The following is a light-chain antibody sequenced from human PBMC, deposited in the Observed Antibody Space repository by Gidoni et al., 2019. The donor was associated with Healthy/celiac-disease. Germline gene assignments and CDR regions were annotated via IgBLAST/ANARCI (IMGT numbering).Light chain of an antibody. J-gene: IGKJ1*01. Sequence: IRIPQSPPSLSASVGDRVTITCRASQSISSYLNWYQQKPGKAPKLLIYAASSLQSGVPSRFSGSGSGTDFTLTISSLQPEDFATYYCQQSYSTPRTFGQGTKVEIK. CDR3: QQSYSTPRT. CDR2: AAS. CDR1: QSISSY. V-gene: IGKV1-39*01.